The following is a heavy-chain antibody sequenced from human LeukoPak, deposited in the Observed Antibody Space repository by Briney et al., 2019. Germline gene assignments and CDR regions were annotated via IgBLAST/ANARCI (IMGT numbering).Heavy chain of an antibody. D-gene: IGHD1-26*01. Sequence: GGSLRLSCAASGFYFGDYYMTWIRQAPGKGLEWIAYISTTSKTIYYADSVKGRFSISRDNAKNSVSLEMNSLRVDDTAVYYCARGILLTRDSGHPVFAYWGQGTQVTVSS. V-gene: IGHV3-11*01. CDR2: ISTTSKTI. CDR3: ARGILLTRDSGHPVFAY. J-gene: IGHJ4*02. CDR1: GFYFGDYY.